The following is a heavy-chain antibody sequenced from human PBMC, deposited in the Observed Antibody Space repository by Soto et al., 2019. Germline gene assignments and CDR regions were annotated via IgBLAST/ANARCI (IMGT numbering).Heavy chain of an antibody. Sequence: QVQLVQSGAEVKKPGASVKVSCKAFGYTFTSYGISWVRQAPGQGLEWMGWISANNGNTNYAQKLQGRVTMTTDTSTSTAYTELRSLRSDDTAVYYCARDRGSYALDYWGQGTLVTVSS. CDR3: ARDRGSYALDY. V-gene: IGHV1-18*01. D-gene: IGHD1-26*01. CDR1: GYTFTSYG. CDR2: ISANNGNT. J-gene: IGHJ4*02.